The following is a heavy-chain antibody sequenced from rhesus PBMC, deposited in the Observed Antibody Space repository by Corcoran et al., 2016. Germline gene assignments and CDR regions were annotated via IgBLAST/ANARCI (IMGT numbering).Heavy chain of an antibody. CDR1: DYSISSGFA. V-gene: IGHV4-127*01. CDR3: ARGMYYFDF. Sequence: QVQLQESGPGLVKPSETLSLTCAVSDYSISSGFAWRWIRQPPGKGLEWIGYIGGSRCSPNYNPSRESRVTISKDTSKNQFSLKLNSVTAAATAVYHCARGMYYFDFWGRGVLVTVSS. D-gene: IGHD1-32*01. J-gene: IGHJ4*01. CDR2: IGGSRCSP.